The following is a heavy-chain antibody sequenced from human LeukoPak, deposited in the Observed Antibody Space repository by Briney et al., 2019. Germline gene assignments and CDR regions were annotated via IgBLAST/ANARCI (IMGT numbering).Heavy chain of an antibody. Sequence: GASVKVSCKASGYTFTGYYMHWVRQAPGQGLEWMGWINPNSGGTNYAQKFQGRVTMTRDTSISTAYMELSRLRSDDTAVYYCATIARRTDYCSGGSCYNYFQHWGQGTLVTVSS. D-gene: IGHD2-15*01. V-gene: IGHV1-2*02. CDR3: ATIARRTDYCSGGSCYNYFQH. J-gene: IGHJ1*01. CDR2: INPNSGGT. CDR1: GYTFTGYY.